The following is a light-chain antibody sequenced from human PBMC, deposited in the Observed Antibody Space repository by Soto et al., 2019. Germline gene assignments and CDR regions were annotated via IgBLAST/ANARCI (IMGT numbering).Light chain of an antibody. Sequence: LTQPASVSGSPGQSITISCTGTSSDVGVYDYVSWYQQQSGKAPKLMIHEVSNRPSGVSNRFSGSKSGNTASLTISGLQAEQEPDPYCSSFKSSRAYVFGIGTKVTV. CDR3: SSFKSSRAYV. CDR1: SSDVGVYDY. CDR2: EVS. J-gene: IGLJ1*01. V-gene: IGLV2-14*01.